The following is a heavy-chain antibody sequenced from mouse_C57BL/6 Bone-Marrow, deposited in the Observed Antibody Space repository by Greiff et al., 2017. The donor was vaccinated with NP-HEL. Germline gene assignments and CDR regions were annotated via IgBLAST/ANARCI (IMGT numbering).Heavy chain of an antibody. CDR3: ERHHYYGMN. D-gene: IGHD1-2*01. CDR1: GFPFSRSV. J-gene: IGHJ2*01. V-gene: IGHV5-6*01. Sequence: EVQRVESGGDLVNPFCSLPLSCASSGFPFSRSVMSWVRPTPDKRLEWVATISSGGSYTYYPDSVKGRFTISRDNAKNTLYLQMSSLKSEDTAMYYCERHHYYGMNGGQGTT. CDR2: ISSGGSYT.